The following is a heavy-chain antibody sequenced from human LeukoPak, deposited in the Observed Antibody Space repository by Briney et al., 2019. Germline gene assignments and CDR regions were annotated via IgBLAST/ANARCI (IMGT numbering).Heavy chain of an antibody. CDR3: AREGYDILTGYELFDY. CDR2: IYHSGST. D-gene: IGHD3-9*01. Sequence: SQTLSLTCTVSGGSISSGDYYWSWVRQPPGKGLEWIGEIYHSGSTNYNPSLKSRVTISVDKSKNQFSLKLSSVTAADTAVYYCAREGYDILTGYELFDYWGQGTLVTVSS. CDR1: GGSISSGDYY. J-gene: IGHJ4*02. V-gene: IGHV4-30-4*01.